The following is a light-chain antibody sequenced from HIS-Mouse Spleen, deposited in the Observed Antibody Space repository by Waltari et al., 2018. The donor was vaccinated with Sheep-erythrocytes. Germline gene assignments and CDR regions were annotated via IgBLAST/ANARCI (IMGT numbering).Light chain of an antibody. J-gene: IGLJ2*01. CDR2: DVS. V-gene: IGLV2-11*01. Sequence: QSVLTQPRSVSGSPGQSVTISCTGTSSDVGGYNYVSWYQQHPGKAPKLMIYDVSKRPSGVPDRFSGSKSGNTASLTISGLQAEDEADYYCQAWDSSIVVFGGGTKLTVL. CDR1: SSDVGGYNY. CDR3: QAWDSSIVV.